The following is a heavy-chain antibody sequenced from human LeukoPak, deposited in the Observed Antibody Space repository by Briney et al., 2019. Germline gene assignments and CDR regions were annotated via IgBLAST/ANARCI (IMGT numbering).Heavy chain of an antibody. CDR2: IWYDGSNK. CDR1: GFTFNSNG. V-gene: IGHV3-33*06. Sequence: PGRSLRLSCAASGFTFNSNGMHRVRQAPGKGPEGGAVIWYDGSNKHYVDSVKGRFTISRDNSKNTLYLQMNSLRAEDTAVYYCAKGGESDYGDHFDYWGQGTLVTVSS. CDR3: AKGGESDYGDHFDY. J-gene: IGHJ4*02. D-gene: IGHD4-17*01.